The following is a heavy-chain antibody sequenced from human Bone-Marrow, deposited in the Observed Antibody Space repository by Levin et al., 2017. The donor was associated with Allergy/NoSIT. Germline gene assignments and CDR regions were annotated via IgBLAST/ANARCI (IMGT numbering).Heavy chain of an antibody. D-gene: IGHD1-26*01. CDR2: IFWDGDK. CDR3: VHRRESPIKIVAAGQDFDY. CDR1: GFSLSTTGVG. J-gene: IGHJ4*02. V-gene: IGHV2-5*02. Sequence: SGPTLVKPTQTLTLTCTFSGFSLSTTGVGVGWIRQPPGKALEWLAIIFWDGDKRYSPSLNSRLTITKDTSNNRVVLTMTNVDPMDTGTYYCVHRRESPIKIVAAGQDFDYWGPGTLVTVSS.